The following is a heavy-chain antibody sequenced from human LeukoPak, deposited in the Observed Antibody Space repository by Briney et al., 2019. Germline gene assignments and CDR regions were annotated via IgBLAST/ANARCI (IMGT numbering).Heavy chain of an antibody. J-gene: IGHJ4*02. D-gene: IGHD2-21*02. CDR1: GYTFTSYG. CDR2: ISAYNGNT. Sequence: ASVKVSCKASGYTFTSYGISWVRQAPGQGLEWMGWISAYNGNTNYAQKLQGRVTMTTDTSTSTAYMELRSLRSDDTAVYYCARVPGVVVTAMIHFDYWGQGTLVTVSS. CDR3: ARVPGVVVTAMIHFDY. V-gene: IGHV1-18*01.